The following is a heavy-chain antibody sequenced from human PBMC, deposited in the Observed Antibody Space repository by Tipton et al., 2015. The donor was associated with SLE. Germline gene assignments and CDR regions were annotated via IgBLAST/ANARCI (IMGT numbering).Heavy chain of an antibody. J-gene: IGHJ5*02. V-gene: IGHV3-30*04. CDR2: ISNDGSKK. D-gene: IGHD3/OR15-3a*01. CDR3: GRDGLRST. Sequence: RSLRLSCLASGFTFSDYAMHWIRQAPGKGLEWVAIISNDGSKKDYADSVKGRFTISRDNSQNTVFLQINGLRAEDSAVYYCGRDGLRSTWGQGTVVTVSS. CDR1: GFTFSDYA.